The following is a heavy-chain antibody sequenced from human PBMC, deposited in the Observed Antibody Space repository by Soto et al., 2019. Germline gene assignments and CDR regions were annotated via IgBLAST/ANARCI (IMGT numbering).Heavy chain of an antibody. CDR3: ARGVVVPAAMSGGYYMDV. V-gene: IGHV1-69*02. CDR2: IIPILGIA. CDR1: GGTFSSYT. Sequence: ASVKHSCMASGGTFSSYTISWVRQAPGQGREWMGRIIPILGIANYAQKFQGRVTITADKSTSTAYMELSSLRSEDTAVYYCARGVVVPAAMSGGYYMDVWGKGTTVTV. D-gene: IGHD2-2*01. J-gene: IGHJ6*03.